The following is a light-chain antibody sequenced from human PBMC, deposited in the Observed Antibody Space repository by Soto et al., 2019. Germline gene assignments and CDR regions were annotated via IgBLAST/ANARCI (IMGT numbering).Light chain of an antibody. CDR2: GDS. V-gene: IGLV1-40*01. J-gene: IGLJ1*01. CDR3: QSSDSRLSGSDV. CDR1: SSNIGAGYH. Sequence: QSALTQPPSVSGAPGQRVTISCTGSSSNIGAGYHVHWYQQLPGAAPKLLIFGDSNRPSGVPDRFSGSKSGTSASLAITGLQADDEADYHCQSSDSRLSGSDVFGTGTKVTVL.